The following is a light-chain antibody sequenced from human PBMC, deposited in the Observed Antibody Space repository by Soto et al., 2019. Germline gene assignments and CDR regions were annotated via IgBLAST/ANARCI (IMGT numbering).Light chain of an antibody. V-gene: IGLV7-46*01. Sequence: QAVVTQAPSLSVSPGGTVTLTCGSSSGGVNSGHDLYWYQQKPGPAPRTLIYDTRSKHSWTPARFSGSLLRGKAALTLSGAQREDEAEYYCLLACTGARVFGGGTKLTVL. CDR1: SGGVNSGHD. CDR2: DTR. CDR3: LLACTGARV. J-gene: IGLJ3*02.